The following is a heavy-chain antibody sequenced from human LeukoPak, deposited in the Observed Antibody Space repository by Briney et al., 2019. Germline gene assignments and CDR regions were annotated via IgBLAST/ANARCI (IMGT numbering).Heavy chain of an antibody. D-gene: IGHD6-13*01. V-gene: IGHV1-2*02. CDR1: RYTFTGYY. CDR3: ARDLTGIAAAPGFDP. J-gene: IGHJ5*02. CDR2: INPNSGGT. Sequence: ASVKVSCKASRYTFTGYYMHWVRQAPGQGLEWMGWINPNSGGTNDAQKFQGRVTMTRDTSISTAYMELSRLRSDDTAVYYCARDLTGIAAAPGFDPWGQGTLVTVSS.